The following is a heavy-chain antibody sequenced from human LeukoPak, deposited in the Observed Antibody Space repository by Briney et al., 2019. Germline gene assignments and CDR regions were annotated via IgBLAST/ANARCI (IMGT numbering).Heavy chain of an antibody. D-gene: IGHD1-1*01. V-gene: IGHV1-46*01. CDR1: GYTFTSYY. CDR2: INLSGGTT. Sequence: GASVKVSCKASGYTFTSYYMHWVRQAPGQGLEWMGIINLSGGTTYYARKFQGRVTMTNDMSTSTVYMELSSLRSEDTAVYYCARDFGYNWKANWFDPWGQGTLVTVS. J-gene: IGHJ5*02. CDR3: ARDFGYNWKANWFDP.